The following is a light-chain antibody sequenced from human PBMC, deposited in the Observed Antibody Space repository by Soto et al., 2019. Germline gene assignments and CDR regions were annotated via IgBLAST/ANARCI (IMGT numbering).Light chain of an antibody. CDR3: QSYNDWPFA. Sequence: EIVLTQSPATLSVSPGERVPLSCRASESLSYFLAWYQHKPGQSPRLLIYGVSTRVAGVPSRFSGGGSATDFTLTISSLQSEDFAVYYCQSYNDWPFAFGQGTKLEI. CDR1: ESLSYF. V-gene: IGKV3-15*01. CDR2: GVS. J-gene: IGKJ2*01.